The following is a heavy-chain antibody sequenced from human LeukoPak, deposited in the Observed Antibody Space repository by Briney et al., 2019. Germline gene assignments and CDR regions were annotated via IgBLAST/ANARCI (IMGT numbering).Heavy chain of an antibody. V-gene: IGHV4-31*03. CDR2: IYYSGST. Sequence: SETLSLTCTVSGGSISSGGYYWSWIRQHPGKGLEWIGYIYYSGSTYYNPSLKSRVTISVDTSKNQFSLKLSSVTAADTAVYYCARENSNYGSFDYWGQGTLVTVSS. CDR3: ARENSNYGSFDY. D-gene: IGHD4-11*01. J-gene: IGHJ4*02. CDR1: GGSISSGGYY.